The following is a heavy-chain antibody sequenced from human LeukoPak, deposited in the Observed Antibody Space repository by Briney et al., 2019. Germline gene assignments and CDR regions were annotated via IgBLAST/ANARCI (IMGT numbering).Heavy chain of an antibody. V-gene: IGHV3-48*03. Sequence: GGSLRLSCAASGFTFSSYEMNWVRQAPGKGLEWISYISSSGSTIYYADSVKGRFTISRDNAKNSLYLQMNSLRAEDTAVYYCARDSGSGSYYTGYYGMDVWAKGPRSPSPQ. CDR2: ISSSGSTI. J-gene: IGHJ6*04. CDR1: GFTFSSYE. D-gene: IGHD3-10*01. CDR3: ARDSGSGSYYTGYYGMDV.